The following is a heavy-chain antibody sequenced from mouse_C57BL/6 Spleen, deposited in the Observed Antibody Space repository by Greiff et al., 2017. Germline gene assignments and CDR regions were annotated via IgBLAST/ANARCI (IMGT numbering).Heavy chain of an antibody. J-gene: IGHJ4*01. CDR2: ISSGSSTI. CDR1: GFTFSDYG. V-gene: IGHV5-17*01. Sequence: EVKLVESGGGLVKPGGSLKLSCAVSGFTFSDYGMHWVRQAPETGLEWVAYISSGSSTIYYADTVKGRFTIFRDNAKNTLFLQMTSMRSEDTAMYYCARELEAMDYWGQGTSVTVSS. CDR3: ARELEAMDY. D-gene: IGHD1-3*01.